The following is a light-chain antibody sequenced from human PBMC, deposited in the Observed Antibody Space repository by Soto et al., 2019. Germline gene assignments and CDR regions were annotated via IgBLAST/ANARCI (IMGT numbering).Light chain of an antibody. CDR1: SSNIGAGYD. CDR3: QSYDGTLSGSYV. J-gene: IGLJ1*01. Sequence: QSVLTHPPSVSGAPGQRVTISCTGSSSNIGAGYDVHWYQQLPGTAPKLVIYGTTNRPSGVPDRFSGSKSGTSASLAITGLQAEDEADYYCQSYDGTLSGSYVFGIGSKVTV. CDR2: GTT. V-gene: IGLV1-40*01.